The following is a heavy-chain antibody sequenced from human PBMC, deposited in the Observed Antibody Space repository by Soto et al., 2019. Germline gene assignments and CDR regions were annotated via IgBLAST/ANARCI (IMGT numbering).Heavy chain of an antibody. CDR1: GGSISSGGYS. V-gene: IGHV4-30-2*01. CDR2: IYHSGST. J-gene: IGHJ3*02. D-gene: IGHD3-10*01. CDR3: ARELWFGEASGAFDI. Sequence: SETLSLTCAVSGGSISSGGYSWSWIRQPPGKGLEWIGYIYHSGSTYYNPSLKSRVTISVDRSKNQFSLKLSSVTAADTAVYYCARELWFGEASGAFDIWGQGTMVTVSS.